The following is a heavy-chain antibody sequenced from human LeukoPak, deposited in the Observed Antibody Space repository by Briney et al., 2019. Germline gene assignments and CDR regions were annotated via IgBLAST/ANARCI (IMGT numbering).Heavy chain of an antibody. CDR2: IYYSGST. J-gene: IGHJ4*02. Sequence: SETLSLTCTVSGGSISSSSYYWGWIRQPPGKGLEWIGSIYYSGSTYYNPSLKSRVTISVDTSKNRFSLKLSSVTAADTAVYYCAVEGSGYSYGYIDYWGQGTLVTVSS. CDR3: AVEGSGYSYGYIDY. V-gene: IGHV4-39*01. CDR1: GGSISSSSYY. D-gene: IGHD5-18*01.